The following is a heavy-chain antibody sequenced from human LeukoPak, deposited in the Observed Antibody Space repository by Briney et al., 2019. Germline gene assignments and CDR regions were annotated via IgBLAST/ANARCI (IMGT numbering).Heavy chain of an antibody. D-gene: IGHD3-10*01. CDR3: ARVPVSDHYFDY. CDR1: GGSFSGYY. Sequence: SETLSLTCAVYGGSFSGYYWSWIRQPPGKGLEWIGEINHSGSTNYNPSLKSRVTISVDTSKNQFSLKLSSVTAADTAVYCCARVPVSDHYFDYWGQGTLVTVSS. V-gene: IGHV4-34*01. CDR2: INHSGST. J-gene: IGHJ4*02.